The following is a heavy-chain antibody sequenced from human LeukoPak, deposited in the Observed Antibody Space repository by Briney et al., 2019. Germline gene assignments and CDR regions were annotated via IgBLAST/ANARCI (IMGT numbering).Heavy chain of an antibody. D-gene: IGHD2-15*01. J-gene: IGHJ4*02. CDR3: AERLSRGYYGKLIFDY. CDR2: ITTSGEST. Sequence: PGGSLRLSCAPSGFTFSDFAMSWVRQSPGEGLEWVSSITTSGESTYYADSVKGRFAISRDNSGSTLYLQMNSLRIEDSAVYYCAERLSRGYYGKLIFDYWGQGALVTVSS. V-gene: IGHV3-23*01. CDR1: GFTFSDFA.